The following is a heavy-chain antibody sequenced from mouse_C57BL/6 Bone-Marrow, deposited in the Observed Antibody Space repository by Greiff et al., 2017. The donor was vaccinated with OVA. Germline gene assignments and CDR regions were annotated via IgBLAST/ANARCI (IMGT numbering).Heavy chain of an antibody. Sequence: QVQLKQPGAELVKPGASVKLSCKASGYTFTSYWMHWVKQRPGQGLEWIGMIHPNSGSTNYNEKFKSKATLTVDKSSSTAYMQLSSLTSEDSAVYYCARRGDYDYDGYYAMDYWGQGTSVTVSS. CDR3: ARRGDYDYDGYYAMDY. J-gene: IGHJ4*01. V-gene: IGHV1-64*01. D-gene: IGHD2-4*01. CDR2: IHPNSGST. CDR1: GYTFTSYW.